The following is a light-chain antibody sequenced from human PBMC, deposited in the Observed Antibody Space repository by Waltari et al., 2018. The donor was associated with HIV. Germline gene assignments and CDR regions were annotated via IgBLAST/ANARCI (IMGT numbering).Light chain of an antibody. V-gene: IGLV2-14*01. CDR2: EVS. CDR3: SSYTSSTTPYV. CDR1: SSDVGTYNY. J-gene: IGLJ1*01. Sequence: SPGQSITISCTGTSSDVGTYNYVSWYQQHPGKAPKLMIYEVSNRPSGVSHHFSGSKSGNTASLTISGLQAEDEAVYYCSSYTSSTTPYVFGTGTKVTVL.